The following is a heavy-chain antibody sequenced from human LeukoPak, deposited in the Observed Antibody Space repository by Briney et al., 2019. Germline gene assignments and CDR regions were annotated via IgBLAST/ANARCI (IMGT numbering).Heavy chain of an antibody. CDR1: GFTFSRYW. J-gene: IGHJ4*01. CDR2: ITGSGGTT. CDR3: AKWGGYGDY. Sequence: GGSLRLSCAASGFTFSRYWMTWVRQAPGKGLEWVSGITGSGGTTFYADSVKGRITISRDNSKNTLYLQMNSLSAEDTAVYYCAKWGGYGDYWGQGTLVTVSS. V-gene: IGHV3-23*01. D-gene: IGHD5-12*01.